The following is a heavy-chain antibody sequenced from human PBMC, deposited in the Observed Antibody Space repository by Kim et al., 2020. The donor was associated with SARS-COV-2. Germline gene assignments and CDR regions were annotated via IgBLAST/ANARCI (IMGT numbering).Heavy chain of an antibody. CDR3: PTTHYYDSSGYDAFDI. CDR2: INSDGSST. Sequence: GGSLRLSCAVSGFTFSSYWMHWVRQAPGKGLVWVSRINSDGSSTSYADSVKGRFTISRDNAKNTLYLQMNSLRAEDTAVYYCPTTHYYDSSGYDAFDIWGQGTMVTVS. D-gene: IGHD3-22*01. CDR1: GFTFSSYW. J-gene: IGHJ3*02. V-gene: IGHV3-74*01.